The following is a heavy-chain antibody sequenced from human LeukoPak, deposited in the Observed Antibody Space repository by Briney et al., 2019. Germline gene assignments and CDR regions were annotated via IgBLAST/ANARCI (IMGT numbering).Heavy chain of an antibody. CDR1: GGSINSGGYS. D-gene: IGHD5-24*01. CDR2: IYYSGST. Sequence: SQTLSLTCTVSGGSINSGGYSWSWIRQHPGKDLEWIGYIYYSGSTNYNPSLKSRVTISVDTSKNQFSLKLSSVTAADTAVYYCARHGPQGWLQARGNFDYWGQGTLVTVSS. V-gene: IGHV4-31*03. CDR3: ARHGPQGWLQARGNFDY. J-gene: IGHJ4*02.